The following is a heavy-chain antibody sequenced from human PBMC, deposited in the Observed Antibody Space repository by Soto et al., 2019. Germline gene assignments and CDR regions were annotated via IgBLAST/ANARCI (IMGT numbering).Heavy chain of an antibody. D-gene: IGHD2-15*01. Sequence: PGGSLRLSCAVSGFTFSTYALSWVRQAPGKGLEWVSVTSGSGGGQDYADSVKGRFTISRDNSNNTLYLQMNCLRAEDTAVYYCARQLSPHSGGYCYRYYFDYWGQGALVTVSS. CDR3: ARQLSPHSGGYCYRYYFDY. CDR1: GFTFSTYA. J-gene: IGHJ4*02. V-gene: IGHV3-23*01. CDR2: TSGSGGGQ.